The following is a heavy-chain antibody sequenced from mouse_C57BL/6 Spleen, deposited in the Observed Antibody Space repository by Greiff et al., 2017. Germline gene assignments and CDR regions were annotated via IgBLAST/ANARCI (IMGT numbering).Heavy chain of an antibody. D-gene: IGHD3-3*01. Sequence: DVKLQESGPGLVKPSQSLSLTCSVTGYSITTCYYWNWIRQFPGNKLEWVGFIRYDGSNNYNPSLKNRISITRDTSKNQFFLKLNAVTTEDTATNYCARGDYYFDYWGQGTTLTVSA. CDR1: GYSITTCYY. V-gene: IGHV3-6*01. J-gene: IGHJ2*01. CDR3: ARGDYYFDY. CDR2: IRYDGSN.